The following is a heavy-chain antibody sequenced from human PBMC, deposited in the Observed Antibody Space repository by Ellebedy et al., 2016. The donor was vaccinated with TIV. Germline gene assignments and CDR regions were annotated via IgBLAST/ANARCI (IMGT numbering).Heavy chain of an antibody. Sequence: GGSLRLSXGGDGFIFSDHYMDWVRQAPGQGLEWVGRSSIKADGYTTHYAASVRGRFTISRGDSRNSVYLQMNSLKIEDTAVYYCTRGFFFLWGQGTTVTISS. CDR2: SSIKADGYTT. CDR3: TRGFFFL. D-gene: IGHD2/OR15-2a*01. CDR1: GFIFSDHY. J-gene: IGHJ6*02. V-gene: IGHV3-72*01.